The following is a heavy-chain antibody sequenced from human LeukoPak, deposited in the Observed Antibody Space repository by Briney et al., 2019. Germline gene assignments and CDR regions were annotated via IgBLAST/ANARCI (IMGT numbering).Heavy chain of an antibody. CDR2: IDWDDGK. J-gene: IGHJ3*02. V-gene: IGHV2-70*04. CDR3: ARSGDYYDSRGAFDI. D-gene: IGHD3-22*01. CDR1: GFSLSTSGMR. Sequence: ESGPTLVKPTQTLTLTCTFSGFSLSTSGMRVSWIRQPPGKALEWLARIDWDDGKFYSTSLKTRLTISKDTSKNQVVLTMTNMDPVDTATYYCARSGDYYDSRGAFDIWGQGTMVTVSS.